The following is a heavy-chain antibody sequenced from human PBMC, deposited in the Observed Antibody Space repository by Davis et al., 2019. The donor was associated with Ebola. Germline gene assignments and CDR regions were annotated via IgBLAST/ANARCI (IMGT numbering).Heavy chain of an antibody. Sequence: GESLKISCAASGSIFSTYYMTWVRQAPGKGLEWVSSITSSGGSTYYADSVKGRFTVSRDNSKNTLYLQMNSLRAEDTAVYYCAREYYFGSGSSSYGVDVWGQGTTVTVSS. CDR1: GSIFSTYY. CDR2: ITSSGGST. V-gene: IGHV3-23*01. CDR3: AREYYFGSGSSSYGVDV. D-gene: IGHD3-10*01. J-gene: IGHJ6*02.